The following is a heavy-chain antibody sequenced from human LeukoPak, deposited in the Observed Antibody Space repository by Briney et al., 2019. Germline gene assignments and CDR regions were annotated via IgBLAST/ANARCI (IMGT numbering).Heavy chain of an antibody. CDR2: ISGGGGST. V-gene: IGHV3-23*01. D-gene: IGHD3-3*01. Sequence: GGSLRLSCAASGFTFNNFAMSWVRQAPGKGLEWVSAISGGGGSTYYADSVKGRFTISRDNSKNTLYLQMNSLRVEDTAVYYCAKDRDFWSGYHDGYWGQGTLVTVSS. CDR1: GFTFNNFA. J-gene: IGHJ4*02. CDR3: AKDRDFWSGYHDGY.